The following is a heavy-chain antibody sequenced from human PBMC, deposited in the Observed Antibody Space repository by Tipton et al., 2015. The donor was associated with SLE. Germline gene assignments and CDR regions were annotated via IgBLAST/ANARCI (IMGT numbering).Heavy chain of an antibody. J-gene: IGHJ5*02. Sequence: SLRLSCAASGFTFSSYAMHWVRQAPGKGLEWVAVISYDGSNKYYADSVKGRFTISRDNSKNTLYLQMNSLRAEDTAVYYCARGPRATSGSHDGWFDPWGQGTLVTVSS. CDR3: ARGPRATSGSHDGWFDP. CDR2: ISYDGSNK. V-gene: IGHV3-30-3*01. CDR1: GFTFSSYA. D-gene: IGHD1-26*01.